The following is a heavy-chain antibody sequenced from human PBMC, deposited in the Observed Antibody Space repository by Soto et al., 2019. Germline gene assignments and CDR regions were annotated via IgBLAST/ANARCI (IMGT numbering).Heavy chain of an antibody. J-gene: IGHJ3*02. CDR2: ISYDGSNK. CDR1: GFTFSSYA. Sequence: QVQLVESGGGVVQPGRSLRLSCVASGFTFSSYAMHWVRQAPGKGLEWVAVISYDGSNKYYADSVKGRFTISRDNAKNTLYLQINSLRAEDTAVYYCVRAYHDFWSGYSDWAFDIWGQGTMVTVSS. D-gene: IGHD3-3*01. V-gene: IGHV3-30-3*01. CDR3: VRAYHDFWSGYSDWAFDI.